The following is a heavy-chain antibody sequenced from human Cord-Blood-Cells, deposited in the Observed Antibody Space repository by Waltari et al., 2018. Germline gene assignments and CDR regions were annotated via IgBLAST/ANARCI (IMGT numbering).Heavy chain of an antibody. V-gene: IGHV3-66*01. CDR3: ARDRYYYYGMDV. J-gene: IGHJ6*02. CDR2: IYSGGST. CDR1: GFTVSRNY. Sequence: EVQLVESGGGLVQPGGSLRLSCAASGFTVSRNYMSWVRQAPGKGLEWVSVIYSGGSTYYADSVKGRFTISRDNSKNTLYLQMNSLRAEDTAVYYCARDRYYYYGMDVWGQGTTVTVSS.